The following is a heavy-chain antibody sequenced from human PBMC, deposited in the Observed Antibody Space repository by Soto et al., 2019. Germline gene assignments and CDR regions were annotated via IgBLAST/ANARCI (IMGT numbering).Heavy chain of an antibody. D-gene: IGHD3-9*01. CDR3: ARWYYDILPGSRGNWFDP. CDR2: IYHSGST. J-gene: IGHJ5*02. Sequence: SETLSLTCAVSGGSISSGGYSWSWIRQPPGKGLEWIGYIYHSGSTYYNPSLKSRVTISVDRSKNQFSLKLSSVTAADTAVYYCARWYYDILPGSRGNWFDPWGQGTLVTVSS. V-gene: IGHV4-30-2*01. CDR1: GGSISSGGYS.